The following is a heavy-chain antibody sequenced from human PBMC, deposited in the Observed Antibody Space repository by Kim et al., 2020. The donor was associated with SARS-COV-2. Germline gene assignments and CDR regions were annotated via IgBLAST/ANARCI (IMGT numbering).Heavy chain of an antibody. CDR1: GGTFSSYA. CDR3: ARDSSGYYSYYYYGMDV. V-gene: IGHV1-69*13. Sequence: SVKVSCEASGGTFSSYAISWVRQAPGQGLEWMGGIIPIFGTANYAQKFQGRVTITADESTSTAYMELSSLRSEDTAVYYCARDSSGYYSYYYYGMDVWGQGTTVTVSS. CDR2: IIPIFGTA. J-gene: IGHJ6*02. D-gene: IGHD3-22*01.